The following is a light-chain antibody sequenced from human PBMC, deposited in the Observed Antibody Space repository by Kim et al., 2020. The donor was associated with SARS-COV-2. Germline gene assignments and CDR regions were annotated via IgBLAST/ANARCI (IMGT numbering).Light chain of an antibody. CDR2: GNS. Sequence: QSVLTQPPSVSGAPGQRVTISCTGSSSNIGAGYDVHWYQQFPGTAPKLLMYGNSNRPSGVPDRFSGSKSGTSASLAITGLQDEDEADYYCQSYDSSLGALRVFGGGTQLTVL. J-gene: IGLJ3*02. CDR3: QSYDSSLGALRV. CDR1: SSNIGAGYD. V-gene: IGLV1-40*01.